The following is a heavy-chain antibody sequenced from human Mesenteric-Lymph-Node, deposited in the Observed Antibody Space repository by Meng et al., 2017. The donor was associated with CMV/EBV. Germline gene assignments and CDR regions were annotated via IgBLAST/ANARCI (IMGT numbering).Heavy chain of an antibody. J-gene: IGHJ4*02. CDR1: GFTFVSHA. Sequence: GSLRLSCAASGFTFVSHAIHWVRQSPNKGLEWVAVISYDGARKYYADSVRGRFTVSTDNSKKTVSLQMNSLRPEDTAVYYCARDSGYGSGWGLDYWGQGTLVTVSS. D-gene: IGHD6-19*01. CDR3: ARDSGYGSGWGLDY. V-gene: IGHV3-30-3*01. CDR2: ISYDGARK.